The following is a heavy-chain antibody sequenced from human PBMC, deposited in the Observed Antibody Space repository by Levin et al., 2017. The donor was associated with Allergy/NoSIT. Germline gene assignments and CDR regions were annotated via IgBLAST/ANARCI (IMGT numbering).Heavy chain of an antibody. CDR1: GFTFSSYS. CDR2: ISSSSSYI. CDR3: ARDLGGDSSGWYGRSGADY. Sequence: GESLKISCAASGFTFSSYSMNWVRQAPGKGLEWVSSISSSSSYIYYADSVKGRFTISRDNAKNSLYLQMNSLRAEDTAVYYCARDLGGDSSGWYGRSGADYWGQGTLVTVSS. D-gene: IGHD6-19*01. V-gene: IGHV3-21*01. J-gene: IGHJ4*02.